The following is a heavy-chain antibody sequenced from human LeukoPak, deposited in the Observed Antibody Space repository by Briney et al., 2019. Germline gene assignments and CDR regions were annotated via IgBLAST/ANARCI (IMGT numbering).Heavy chain of an antibody. CDR3: AIHHERSGYRAVDY. J-gene: IGHJ4*02. Sequence: SETLALPCTLSGDPISSYYWSWIRQPPGRGLEWIGYIYYTSSTNYSPSHKSRVTISVTTSMNKFSLKMCSVTSADTAVYSCAIHHERSGYRAVDYWGQGTLVTVSS. CDR1: GDPISSYY. D-gene: IGHD3-22*01. CDR2: IYYTSST. V-gene: IGHV4-59*13.